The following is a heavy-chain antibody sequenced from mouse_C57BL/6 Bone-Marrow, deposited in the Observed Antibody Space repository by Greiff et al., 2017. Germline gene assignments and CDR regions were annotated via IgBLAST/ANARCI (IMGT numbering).Heavy chain of an antibody. V-gene: IGHV14-4*01. Sequence: VQLKQSGAELVRPGASVKLSCTASGFNIKDDYMHWVKQRPEQGLEWIGWIDPENGDTEYASKVPGKATITAATSSNTAYLQLSSLTSEDTAVYYGTTITTVVAPLDYGGQGTTLTVSS. CDR2: IDPENGDT. D-gene: IGHD1-1*01. CDR1: GFNIKDDY. CDR3: TTITTVVAPLDY. J-gene: IGHJ2*01.